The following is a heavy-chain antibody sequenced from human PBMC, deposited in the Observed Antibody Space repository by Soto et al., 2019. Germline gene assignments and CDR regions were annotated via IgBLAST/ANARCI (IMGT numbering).Heavy chain of an antibody. J-gene: IGHJ4*02. CDR2: ISNDGSSE. V-gene: IGHV3-30*18. CDR1: GFTFSSYG. D-gene: IGHD3-9*01. Sequence: QVQLVESGGGVVQPERSLRLSCAASGFTFSSYGMHWVRQAPGKGPEWVAVISNDGSSEYYADSVKGRFTISRDNSKNTLYLQMDSLRADDTAVYYCAKSGGYFRWDSFDYWGQGTLVTVSS. CDR3: AKSGGYFRWDSFDY.